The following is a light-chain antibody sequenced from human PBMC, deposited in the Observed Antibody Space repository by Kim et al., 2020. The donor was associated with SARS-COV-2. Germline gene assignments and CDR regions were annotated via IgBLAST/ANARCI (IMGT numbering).Light chain of an antibody. J-gene: IGLJ2*01. CDR3: QTWGTVV. V-gene: IGLV4-69*01. CDR2: LNSDGSH. Sequence: LGAPVKRTCTLSSGHSSYAIAWHQQQPEKGPRYLMKLNSDGSHSKGDGIPDRFSGSSSGAERYLTISSLQSEDEADYYCQTWGTVVFGGGTQLTVL. CDR1: SGHSSYA.